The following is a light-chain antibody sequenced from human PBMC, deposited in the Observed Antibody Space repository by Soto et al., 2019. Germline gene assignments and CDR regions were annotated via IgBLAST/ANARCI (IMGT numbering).Light chain of an antibody. CDR2: AAS. CDR1: EDINGW. CDR3: QHYHIYPLT. J-gene: IGKJ4*01. Sequence: DVQMTQSPSSLSASVGDRVTITCRASEDINGWLAWYQQKPGTAPKSLIYAASILQTGVPSRFSGSVSGTDFTLTISSLQPEDSATYYCQHYHIYPLTFRGGTKVEIK. V-gene: IGKV1D-16*01.